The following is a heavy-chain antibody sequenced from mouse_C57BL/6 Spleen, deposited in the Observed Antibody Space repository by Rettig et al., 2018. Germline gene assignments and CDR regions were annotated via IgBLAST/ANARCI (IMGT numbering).Heavy chain of an antibody. D-gene: IGHD3-1*01. V-gene: IGHV1-26*01. Sequence: SYNQKFKGKATLTVDKSSSTAYMELRSLTSEDSAVYYCEGSLGGFAYWGQGTLVTVSA. CDR3: EGSLGGFAY. J-gene: IGHJ3*01.